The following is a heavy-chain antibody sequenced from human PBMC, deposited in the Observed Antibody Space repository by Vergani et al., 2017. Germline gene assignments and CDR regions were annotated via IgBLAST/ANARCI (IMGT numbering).Heavy chain of an antibody. CDR3: ARAQKYYYDSSGYYGARYFDY. V-gene: IGHV4-59*10. CDR1: GGSFSGYY. J-gene: IGHJ4*02. D-gene: IGHD3-22*01. CDR2: IYTSGST. Sequence: QVQLQQWGAGLLKPSETLSLTCAVYGGSFSGYYWSWIRQPPGKGLEWIGRIYTSGSTNYNPSLKSRVTISVDTSKNQFSLKLSSVTAADTAVYYCARAQKYYYDSSGYYGARYFDYWGQGTLVTVSS.